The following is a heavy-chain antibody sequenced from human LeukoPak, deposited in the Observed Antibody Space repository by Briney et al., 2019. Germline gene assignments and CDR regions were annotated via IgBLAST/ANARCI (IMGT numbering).Heavy chain of an antibody. CDR2: INHSGST. D-gene: IGHD3-10*01. V-gene: IGHV4-34*01. Sequence: SETLSLTCAVYGGSFSGYYWSWIRQPPGKGLEWIGEINHSGSTNYNPSLKSRVTISVDTSKNQFSLKLSSVTAADTAVYYCARGRSDGSGSYYPLYYYYYGMDVWGQGTTVTVSS. CDR3: ARGRSDGSGSYYPLYYYYYGMDV. J-gene: IGHJ6*02. CDR1: GGSFSGYY.